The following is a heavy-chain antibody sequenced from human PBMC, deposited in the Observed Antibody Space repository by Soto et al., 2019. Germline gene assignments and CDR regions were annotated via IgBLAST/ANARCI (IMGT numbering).Heavy chain of an antibody. Sequence: SETLSLTCAVSGGSISSGGYSWSWIRQPPGKGLEWIGYIYHSGSTYYNPSLKSRVTISVDRSKNQFSLKLSSVTAADTAVYYCARRIPYFDYWGQGTLVTVSS. CDR2: IYHSGST. CDR1: GGSISSGGYS. J-gene: IGHJ4*02. D-gene: IGHD2-15*01. V-gene: IGHV4-30-2*01. CDR3: ARRIPYFDY.